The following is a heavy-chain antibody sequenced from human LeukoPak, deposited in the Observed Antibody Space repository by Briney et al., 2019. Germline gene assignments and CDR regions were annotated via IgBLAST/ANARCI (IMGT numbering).Heavy chain of an antibody. V-gene: IGHV4-31*02. J-gene: IGHJ1*01. CDR3: TKGADDYKTGY. D-gene: IGHD5-24*01. CDR2: FHPSGTT. Sequence: SQTLSLICSVSGNSDINDNSIWSWIRQHPEKGLEWIGHFHPSGTTYYNPSLKSRLTISIDTSNNHFSLEMTSMTAADTAVYYCTKGADDYKTGYWGQGTLVTVSS. CDR1: GNSDINDNSI.